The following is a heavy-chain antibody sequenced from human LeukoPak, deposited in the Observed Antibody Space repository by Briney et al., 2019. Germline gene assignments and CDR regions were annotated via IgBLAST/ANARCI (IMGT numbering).Heavy chain of an antibody. CDR1: RYTYTGYY. J-gene: IGHJ3*02. CDR3: AREYYYDSSGSDTDAFYI. CDR2: IIPFFRTS. V-gene: IGHV1-69*13. Sequence: SAVHDTCKACRYTYTGYYMHGLRQPRAKGLAWMGLIIPFFRTSNYAQKFQDRVTITADESTSTAYMELSSLRSEDTAVYYCAREYYYDSSGSDTDAFYIWGQGKMVTVSS. D-gene: IGHD3-22*01.